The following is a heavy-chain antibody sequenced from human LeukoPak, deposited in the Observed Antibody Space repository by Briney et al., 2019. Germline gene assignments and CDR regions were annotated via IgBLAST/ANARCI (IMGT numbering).Heavy chain of an antibody. CDR2: INPSGGST. V-gene: IGHV1-46*01. D-gene: IGHD1-26*01. Sequence: ASVKVSCKASGYTFTSYYMHWVRQAPGQGLEWMGRINPSGGSTSYAQKFQGRVTMTRDMSTSTVYMELSSLRSEDTAVYYCARDRVVGATNDYFDYWGQGTLVTVSS. J-gene: IGHJ4*02. CDR1: GYTFTSYY. CDR3: ARDRVVGATNDYFDY.